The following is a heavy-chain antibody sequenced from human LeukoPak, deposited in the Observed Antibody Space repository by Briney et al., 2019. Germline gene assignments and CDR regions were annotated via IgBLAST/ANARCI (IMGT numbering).Heavy chain of an antibody. CDR1: GFTFSSYS. J-gene: IGHJ4*02. Sequence: GGSLRPSCAASGFTFSSYSMDWVRQAPGKGLEWVSYISSSSSTIYYADSVKGRFTISRDNAKNSLYLQMNSLRAEDTAVYYCARGFYSDAVGYWGQGTLVTVSS. V-gene: IGHV3-48*01. CDR3: ARGFYSDAVGY. D-gene: IGHD4-11*01. CDR2: ISSSSSTI.